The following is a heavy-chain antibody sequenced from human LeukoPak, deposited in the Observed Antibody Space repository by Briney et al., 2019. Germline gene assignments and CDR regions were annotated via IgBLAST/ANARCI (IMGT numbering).Heavy chain of an antibody. CDR2: ISSSSGYI. CDR1: GFTFSSYS. D-gene: IGHD6-19*01. Sequence: PGGSLRLSCAASGFTFSSYSMNWVRQAPGKGLEWVSSISSSSGYIYYADSVKGRFTISRDNAKNSLYLQMNSLRAEDTAVYYCASTPPIAVAAYFDYWGQGTLVTVSS. CDR3: ASTPPIAVAAYFDY. J-gene: IGHJ4*02. V-gene: IGHV3-21*01.